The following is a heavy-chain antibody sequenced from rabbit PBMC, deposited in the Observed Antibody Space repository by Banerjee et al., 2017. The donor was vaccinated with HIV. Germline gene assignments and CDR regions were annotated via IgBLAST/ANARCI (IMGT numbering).Heavy chain of an antibody. D-gene: IGHD7-1*01. Sequence: QQLEESGGDLVKPGASLTLTCTASGFDLSNYYMCWVRQAPGKGLEWIGCIYTGSGSAYYASWAKGRFTISKTSSTTVTLQMTSLTAADTATYFCARGGDSINSDVRTNLWGQGTLVTVS. CDR2: IYTGSGSA. CDR3: ARGGDSINSDVRTNL. CDR1: GFDLSNYY. V-gene: IGHV1S40*01. J-gene: IGHJ4*01.